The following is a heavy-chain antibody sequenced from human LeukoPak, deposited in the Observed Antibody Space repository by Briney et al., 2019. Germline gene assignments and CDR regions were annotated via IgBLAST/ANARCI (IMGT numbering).Heavy chain of an antibody. CDR1: RYTFTGYY. J-gene: IGHJ4*02. CDR3: ARDYYDSSGYYGYDY. D-gene: IGHD3-22*01. Sequence: GASVKVSCKPSRYTFTGYYMHWVRQAPGQGLEWMGWINPNSGGTNYAQKFQGRVTMTRVTSISTAYMEPSRLRSDDTAVYYCARDYYDSSGYYGYDYWGQGTLVTVSS. V-gene: IGHV1-2*02. CDR2: INPNSGGT.